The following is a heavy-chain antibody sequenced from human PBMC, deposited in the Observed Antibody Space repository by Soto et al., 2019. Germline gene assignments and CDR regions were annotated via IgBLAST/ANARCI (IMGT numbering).Heavy chain of an antibody. CDR3: ARVHADCTTASCHDY. J-gene: IGHJ4*02. D-gene: IGHD2-8*01. V-gene: IGHV1-18*01. Sequence: QVQLVQSGTEVKKPGASVKVSCKTSDYTFTSYGVSWVRQAPGQGLEWMGWISAYNGNTDYAHRLQGRVTMTTDTSTSTAYMELRSLRSDDTAMYYCARVHADCTTASCHDYWCQGTLVTVSS. CDR2: ISAYNGNT. CDR1: DYTFTSYG.